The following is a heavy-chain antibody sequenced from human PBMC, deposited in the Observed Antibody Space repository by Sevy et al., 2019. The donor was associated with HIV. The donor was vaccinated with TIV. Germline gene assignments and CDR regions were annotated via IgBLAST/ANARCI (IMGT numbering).Heavy chain of an antibody. V-gene: IGHV3-30*18. CDR1: GFIFSTYG. CDR3: AKMQGGSYNYYGMDV. Sequence: GGSLRLSCAASGFIFSTYGIHWVRQAPGKGLEWVAVISYDGSEKYYADSVTGRFTISRDNSKNTLYLQMNSLRVEDTAIYYCAKMQGGSYNYYGMDVWGQGTTVTVSS. CDR2: ISYDGSEK. J-gene: IGHJ6*02. D-gene: IGHD1-26*01.